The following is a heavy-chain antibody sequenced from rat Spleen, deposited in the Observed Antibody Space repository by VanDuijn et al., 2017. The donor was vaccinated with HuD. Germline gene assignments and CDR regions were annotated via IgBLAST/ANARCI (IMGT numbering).Heavy chain of an antibody. CDR2: IRYDGSST. CDR1: GFTFSDYG. D-gene: IGHD5-1*01. CDR3: VRHGSTGGYFDY. J-gene: IGHJ2*01. V-gene: IGHV5-29*01. Sequence: EVQLVESGGGLVQPGRSMKLSCAASGFTFSDYGMVWVLQAPTKGLEWVATIRYDGSSTYYRDSVKGRFTISRDNAKSTLYLQMDSLRSEDTATYYCVRHGSTGGYFDYWGQGVMVTVSS.